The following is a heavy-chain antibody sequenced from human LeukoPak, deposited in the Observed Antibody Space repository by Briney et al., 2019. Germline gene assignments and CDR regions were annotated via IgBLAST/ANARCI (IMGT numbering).Heavy chain of an antibody. D-gene: IGHD6-19*01. CDR3: ARAVSGRFDY. CDR2: IYYSGST. V-gene: IGHV4-39*01. CDR1: GGSISSSSYY. Sequence: SETLSLTCTVSGGSISSSSYYWGWIRQPPGKGLEWIGSIYYSGSTYYNPSLKSRVTISVDTSKYQFSLKLSSVTAADTAVYYCARAVSGRFDYWGQGTLVTVSS. J-gene: IGHJ4*02.